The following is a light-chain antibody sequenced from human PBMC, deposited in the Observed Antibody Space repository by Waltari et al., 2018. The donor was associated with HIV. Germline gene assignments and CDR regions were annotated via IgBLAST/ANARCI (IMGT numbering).Light chain of an antibody. J-gene: IGKJ4*01. CDR2: DAS. CDR1: QDISDF. CDR3: QQLHTFPLT. Sequence: DIQLTQSPSFLSASVGDRVTVACRASQDISDFLAWYQQKPGTAPRLLIYDASTLYSGVPSRFRGGGSGTEFTLTISSLQPEYFVSYYCQQLHTFPLTFGGGTKV. V-gene: IGKV1-9*01.